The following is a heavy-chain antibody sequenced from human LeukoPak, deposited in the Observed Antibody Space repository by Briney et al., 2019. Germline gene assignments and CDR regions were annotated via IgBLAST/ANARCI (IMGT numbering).Heavy chain of an antibody. J-gene: IGHJ3*02. Sequence: PSETLSLTCTVSGGSISSYYWSWIRQPPGKGLEWIGYIYYSGSTNYNPSLKSRVTISVDTSKNQFSLKLSSVTAADTAAYYCARVRKGQGLAFDIWSQGTMVTVSS. CDR1: GGSISSYY. CDR3: ARVRKGQGLAFDI. V-gene: IGHV4-59*01. CDR2: IYYSGST.